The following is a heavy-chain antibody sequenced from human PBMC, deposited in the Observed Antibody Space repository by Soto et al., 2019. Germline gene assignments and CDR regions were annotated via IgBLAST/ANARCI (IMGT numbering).Heavy chain of an antibody. J-gene: IGHJ4*02. Sequence: QVQLQESGPGLVKPSQTLSLTCTVSGGSISSGGYYWSWIRQHPGKGLEWIGYIYYSGSTYYNPSLNSRVTISVDASKNPSSLKPSSVTAADTAVYYCARVGGIVGALYWGQGTLVTVSS. CDR3: ARVGGIVGALY. CDR2: IYYSGST. V-gene: IGHV4-31*03. CDR1: GGSISSGGYY. D-gene: IGHD1-26*01.